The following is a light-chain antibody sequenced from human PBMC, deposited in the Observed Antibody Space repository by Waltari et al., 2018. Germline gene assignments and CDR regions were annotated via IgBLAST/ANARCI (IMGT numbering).Light chain of an antibody. CDR3: AVWDDDLGGV. J-gene: IGLJ3*02. Sequence: QSVLTQPPSVSGTPGQRVTISCSGSNSNIGSNSVNWYQQLPGTAPKLLIYNNNQGPSGVPHRFSASKSGTSASLAIAGLQSEDEADYYCAVWDDDLGGVFGGGTKLTVL. CDR1: NSNIGSNS. CDR2: NNN. V-gene: IGLV1-44*01.